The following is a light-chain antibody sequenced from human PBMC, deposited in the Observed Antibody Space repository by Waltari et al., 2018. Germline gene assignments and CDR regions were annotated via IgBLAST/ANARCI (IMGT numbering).Light chain of an antibody. CDR3: QQYYSYLPIT. CDR1: QGISSY. CDR2: AAS. Sequence: AIQMTQSPSSLSASIGDRVTIPCRASQGISSYLAWYQQKPGTAPKLLIYAASTLQSGVPSRCSGSGSGTDFTLTISCLQSEDFATYYCQQYYSYLPITFGQGTRLDLK. J-gene: IGKJ5*01. V-gene: IGKV1-8*01.